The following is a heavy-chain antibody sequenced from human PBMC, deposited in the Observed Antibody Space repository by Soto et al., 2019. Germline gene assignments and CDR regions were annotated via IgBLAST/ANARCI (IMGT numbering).Heavy chain of an antibody. CDR1: GFTFSDYY. CDR2: ISSSSSYT. Sequence: QVHLVESGGGLVKPGGSLRLSCAASGFTFSDYYMSWIRQAPGKGLEWVSYISSSSSYTNYADSVKGRFTISRDNAKNSLYLQMNSLRAEDTAVYYCASLYPSREGYKGLDYWGQGTLVTVSS. J-gene: IGHJ4*02. CDR3: ASLYPSREGYKGLDY. V-gene: IGHV3-11*05. D-gene: IGHD2-2*02.